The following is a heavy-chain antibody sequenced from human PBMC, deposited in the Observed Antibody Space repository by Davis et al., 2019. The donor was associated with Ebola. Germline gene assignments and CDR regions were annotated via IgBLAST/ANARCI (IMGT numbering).Heavy chain of an antibody. V-gene: IGHV3-23*01. J-gene: IGHJ4*02. CDR1: GFSFDTYA. D-gene: IGHD6-19*01. Sequence: GGSLRLSCAASGFSFDTYALTWVRQAPGKGLEWVSAISGSGGSTYYADSVKGRFTISRDNSKNTLYLQMNSLRAEDTAVYYCAKDMYSSGWYWDYWGQGTLVTVSS. CDR3: AKDMYSSGWYWDY. CDR2: ISGSGGST.